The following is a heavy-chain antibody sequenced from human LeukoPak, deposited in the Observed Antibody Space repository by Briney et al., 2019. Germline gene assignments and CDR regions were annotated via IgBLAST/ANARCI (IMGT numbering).Heavy chain of an antibody. V-gene: IGHV3-23*01. CDR1: GITFSSYA. CDR3: AKRYHESYFDY. CDR2: ISGSGGST. D-gene: IGHD2-15*01. J-gene: IGHJ4*02. Sequence: PGGSLRLSCAVSGITFSSYAMSWVRQAPGKGLEWVSAISGSGGSTYYADSVKGRFTISRDNSKNTLYLQMNSPRAEDTAVYYCAKRYHESYFDYWGQGTLVTVSS.